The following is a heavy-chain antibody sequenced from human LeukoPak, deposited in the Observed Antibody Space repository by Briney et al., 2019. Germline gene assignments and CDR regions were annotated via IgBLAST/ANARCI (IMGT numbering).Heavy chain of an antibody. Sequence: SETLSLTCAVYGGSFSGYYWSWIRQPPGKGLEWIGEINHRGSTNYNPSLKSRVTISVDTSKNQFSLKLSSVTAADTAVYYCARVVQWLFDPWGQGTLVSVSS. CDR2: INHRGST. CDR3: ARVVQWLFDP. V-gene: IGHV4-34*01. CDR1: GGSFSGYY. D-gene: IGHD2-8*01. J-gene: IGHJ5*02.